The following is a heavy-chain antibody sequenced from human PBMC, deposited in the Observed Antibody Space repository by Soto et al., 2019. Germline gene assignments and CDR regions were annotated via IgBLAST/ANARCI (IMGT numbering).Heavy chain of an antibody. Sequence: QVQLQESGPGLVKPSETLSLTCTVSGGSISSYYWSWIRQPPGKGLEWIGYIYYSGSTNYNPSLKSRVTISVDTSKNQFSLKLSSVTAADTAVYYCARWPYDYGGQGTLVTVSS. V-gene: IGHV4-59*01. CDR3: ARWPYDY. CDR2: IYYSGST. J-gene: IGHJ4*02. CDR1: GGSISSYY.